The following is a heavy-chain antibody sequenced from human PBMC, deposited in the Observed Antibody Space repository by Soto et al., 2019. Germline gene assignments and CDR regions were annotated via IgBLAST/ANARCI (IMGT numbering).Heavy chain of an antibody. Sequence: ASVKVSCKASGYTFTAYYMHWVRQAPGQGPEWMGWINPNSGGTNYAQKFQGRVTMTGDTSIDTAYMELSRLRSDDTAVYYCARRYCSGGGCFNVGYWGQGTQVTVSS. J-gene: IGHJ4*02. CDR1: GYTFTAYY. CDR2: INPNSGGT. D-gene: IGHD2-15*01. V-gene: IGHV1-2*02. CDR3: ARRYCSGGGCFNVGY.